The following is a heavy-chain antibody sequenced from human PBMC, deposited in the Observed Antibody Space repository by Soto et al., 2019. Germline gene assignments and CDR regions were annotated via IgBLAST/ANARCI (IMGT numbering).Heavy chain of an antibody. CDR2: INHSGST. D-gene: IGHD2-21*02. V-gene: IGHV4-34*01. Sequence: SETLSLTCAVYGGSFSGYYWSWIRQPPGKGLEWIGEINHSGSTNYNPSLKSRVTISVDTSKNQFSLKLSSVTAADTAVYYCAKVGTQSGPLTAYGGKGTLVPVSS. CDR1: GGSFSGYY. CDR3: AKVGTQSGPLTAY. J-gene: IGHJ4*02.